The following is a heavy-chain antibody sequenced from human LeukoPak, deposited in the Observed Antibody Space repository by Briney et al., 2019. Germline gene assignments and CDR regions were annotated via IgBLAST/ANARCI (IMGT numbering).Heavy chain of an antibody. CDR3: ARVTTIFGVVTDY. V-gene: IGHV4-39*07. J-gene: IGHJ4*02. D-gene: IGHD3-3*01. Sequence: SETLSLTCTVSGDSVSSSSYYWGWIRQPPGKGLEWIGRIYYSGSTYYNPSRKSRLTISVDTSKTQFSLKLSSVTAADTAVYYCARVTTIFGVVTDYWGQGTLVTVSS. CDR2: IYYSGST. CDR1: GDSVSSSSYY.